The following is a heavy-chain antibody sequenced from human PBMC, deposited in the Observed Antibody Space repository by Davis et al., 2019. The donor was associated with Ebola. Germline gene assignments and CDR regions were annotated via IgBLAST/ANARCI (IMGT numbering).Heavy chain of an antibody. D-gene: IGHD2-21*01. CDR2: IGPSGTDI. CDR3: ARERTSCGGDCLDH. CDR1: GFIFSSYE. J-gene: IGHJ4*02. V-gene: IGHV3-48*03. Sequence: GESLKISCAASGFIFSSYEMTWVRQAPGGGLEWISYIGPSGTDIAYADSVRGRFTISRDNAKNSLFLQMNSLRAEDTALYYCARERTSCGGDCLDHWGQGTLVTVSS.